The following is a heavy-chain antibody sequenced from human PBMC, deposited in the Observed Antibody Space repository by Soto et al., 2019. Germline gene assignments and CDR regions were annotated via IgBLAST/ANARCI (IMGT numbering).Heavy chain of an antibody. J-gene: IGHJ4*02. Sequence: SETLALTCVVSGGSITSYHWSWIRQSPGRGLEWIGYVYYSGTTKYNPSLKSRATISVDTTNNQFSLRLGPMTPADTAVYYCARDYWANEKRFESWGQGTLVTVSS. CDR2: VYYSGTT. V-gene: IGHV4-59*01. CDR1: GGSITSYH. CDR3: ARDYWANEKRFES. D-gene: IGHD2-8*02.